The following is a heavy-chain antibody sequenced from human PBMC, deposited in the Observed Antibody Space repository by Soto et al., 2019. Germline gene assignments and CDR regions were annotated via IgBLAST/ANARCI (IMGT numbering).Heavy chain of an antibody. CDR1: GGSFSGYY. Sequence: QVQLQQWGAGLLKPSETLSLTCAVYGGSFSGYYWSWIRQPPGKGLEWIGEINHSGSTNYNPSLKSRVTISVDTSKNQFSLKLSSVTTADTAVYYCARSILRTGPYYFDYWGQGTLVTVSS. CDR3: ARSILRTGPYYFDY. D-gene: IGHD1-1*01. CDR2: INHSGST. J-gene: IGHJ4*02. V-gene: IGHV4-34*01.